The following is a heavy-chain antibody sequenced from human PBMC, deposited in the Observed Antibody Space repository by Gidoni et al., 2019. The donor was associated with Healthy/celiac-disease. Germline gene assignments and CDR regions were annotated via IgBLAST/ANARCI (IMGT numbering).Heavy chain of an antibody. CDR1: GYTFTSYA. CDR2: MNPNSGNT. CDR3: ARHHSHKVAGRWLQLLCGMDV. D-gene: IGHD5-12*01. J-gene: IGHJ6*02. Sequence: QVQLVQSGAEVKKPGASVKVSCKASGYTFTSYAINWVRQATGQGLEWMGWMNPNSGNTGYAQKFQGRVTMTRNTSISTAYMELSSLRSEDTAVYYCARHHSHKVAGRWLQLLCGMDVWGQGTTVTVSS. V-gene: IGHV1-8*01.